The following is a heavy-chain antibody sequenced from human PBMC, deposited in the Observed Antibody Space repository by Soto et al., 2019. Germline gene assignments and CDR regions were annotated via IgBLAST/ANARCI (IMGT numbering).Heavy chain of an antibody. Sequence: QVQLVQSGPEVKKPGASVRVSCKASGYTFTGYYIHWVRQAPGQGLEWMGWVSPLSGGTNLAQRFQGRVTLTRNTYNNTGYMELSSLRSGDTALYFYAREFDSGDLGLDLWGQGTTVSVSS. V-gene: IGHV1-2*02. D-gene: IGHD4-17*01. CDR2: VSPLSGGT. CDR1: GYTFTGYY. J-gene: IGHJ6*02. CDR3: AREFDSGDLGLDL.